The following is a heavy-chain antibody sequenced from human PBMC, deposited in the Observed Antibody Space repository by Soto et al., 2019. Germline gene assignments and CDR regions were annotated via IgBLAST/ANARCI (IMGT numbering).Heavy chain of an antibody. CDR2: ISSSGSTI. CDR1: GFTFSSYE. D-gene: IGHD3-10*01. Sequence: GGSLRLSCAASGFTFSSYEMNWVRQAPGKGLEWVSYISSSGSTIYYADSVKGRFTSSRDNAKNSLYLQMNSLRAEDTAVYYCARGLLGSYYYGMDVWGQGTTVTVSS. CDR3: ARGLLGSYYYGMDV. V-gene: IGHV3-48*03. J-gene: IGHJ6*02.